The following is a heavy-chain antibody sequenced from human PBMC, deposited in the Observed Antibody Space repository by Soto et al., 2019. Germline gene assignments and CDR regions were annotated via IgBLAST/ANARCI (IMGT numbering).Heavy chain of an antibody. CDR3: ARDQHEGYDFWSGYLYYYYYGMDV. D-gene: IGHD3-3*01. CDR2: ISYDGSNK. CDR1: GFTFSSYA. Sequence: GGSLRLSCAASGFTFSSYAMHWVRQAPGKGLEWVAVISYDGSNKYYADSVKGRFTISRDNSKNTLYLQMNSLRAEDTAVYYCARDQHEGYDFWSGYLYYYYYGMDVWGQGTTVTVSS. V-gene: IGHV3-30-3*01. J-gene: IGHJ6*02.